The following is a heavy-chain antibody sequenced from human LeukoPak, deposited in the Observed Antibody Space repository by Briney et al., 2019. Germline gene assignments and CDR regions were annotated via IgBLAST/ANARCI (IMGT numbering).Heavy chain of an antibody. CDR1: GFTFSSYG. V-gene: IGHV3-30*02. CDR3: AREDSSGYLFDY. Sequence: GGSLRLSCAASGFTFSSYGMHWVRQAPGKGLEWVAFIRYDGSNKYYADSVKGRFTISRDNSKNTLYLQMNSLRAEDTAVYYCAREDSSGYLFDYWGQGTLVTVSS. D-gene: IGHD3-22*01. J-gene: IGHJ4*02. CDR2: IRYDGSNK.